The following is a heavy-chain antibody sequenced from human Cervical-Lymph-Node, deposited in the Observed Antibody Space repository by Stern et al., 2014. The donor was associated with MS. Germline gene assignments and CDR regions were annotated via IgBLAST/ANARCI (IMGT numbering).Heavy chain of an antibody. Sequence: VQLVESGGGVVQPGRSLRLSCAASGLTFSSYGMHWVRQAPGKGLAWVAFIWYDGSTKYYADSVKGRFTISRDNSKNTLYLQMNSLRAEDTAVYYCARGGGSWGYFDYWGQGTLVTVSS. V-gene: IGHV3-33*01. CDR2: IWYDGSTK. CDR3: ARGGGSWGYFDY. CDR1: GLTFSSYG. D-gene: IGHD1-26*01. J-gene: IGHJ4*02.